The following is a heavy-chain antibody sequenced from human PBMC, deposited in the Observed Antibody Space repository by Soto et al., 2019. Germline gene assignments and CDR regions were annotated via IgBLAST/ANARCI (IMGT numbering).Heavy chain of an antibody. CDR3: AKAREPEYSSSIFFGY. Sequence: VGSLRLSCAVSCLTVSRTQMSWVRQAPGKGLQWVSVIYSAGSTYYANAVKGRFTISRDISENKIFLELNGLTVDDTAVYYCAKAREPEYSSSIFFGYWGRGTVVTV. J-gene: IGHJ4*01. V-gene: IGHV3-53*01. CDR2: IYSAGST. D-gene: IGHD6-6*01. CDR1: CLTVSRTQ.